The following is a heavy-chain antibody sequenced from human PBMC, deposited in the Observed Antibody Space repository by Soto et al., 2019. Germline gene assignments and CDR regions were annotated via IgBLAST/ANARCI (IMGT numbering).Heavy chain of an antibody. CDR1: GGSISSYY. CDR2: IYYSGST. V-gene: IGHV4-59*01. D-gene: IGHD3-22*01. Sequence: SETLSLTCTASGGSISSYYWSWIRQPPGKGLEWIGNIYYSGSTNYNSSLRSRVTISVDTSKNQLSLKLSSVTAADTAVYYCARATYYYDSSGYYGYYFDYWGQGTLVTVSS. J-gene: IGHJ4*02. CDR3: ARATYYYDSSGYYGYYFDY.